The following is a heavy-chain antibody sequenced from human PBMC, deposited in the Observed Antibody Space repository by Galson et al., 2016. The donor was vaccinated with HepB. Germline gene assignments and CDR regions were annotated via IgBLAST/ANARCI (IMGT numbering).Heavy chain of an antibody. V-gene: IGHV1-2*02. J-gene: IGHJ5*02. CDR2: INPNNGGT. CDR1: GYTFIGYY. Sequence: SVKVSCKASGYTFIGYYVHWVRQAPGQGLEWMGWINPNNGGTKYAQKFQGRVTMTRDTFISTAYMDLSSLRSDDTAVYYCARVTGYCSGGSCANWFDPWGQGTLVTVSS. D-gene: IGHD2-15*01. CDR3: ARVTGYCSGGSCANWFDP.